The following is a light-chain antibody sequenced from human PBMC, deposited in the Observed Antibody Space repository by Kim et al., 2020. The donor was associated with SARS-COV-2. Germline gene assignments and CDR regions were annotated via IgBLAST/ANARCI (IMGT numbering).Light chain of an antibody. J-gene: IGKJ4*01. CDR2: DAS. V-gene: IGKV3-11*01. Sequence: EVVLTQSPATLSLSPGERATLSCRASQSVDIYLAWYQQKPGQAPRLLIYDASNRAAGIPGRFSGSGSGTDFTLTISSLEPEDFAVYYCQQRANWLTFGGGTKLEI. CDR1: QSVDIY. CDR3: QQRANWLT.